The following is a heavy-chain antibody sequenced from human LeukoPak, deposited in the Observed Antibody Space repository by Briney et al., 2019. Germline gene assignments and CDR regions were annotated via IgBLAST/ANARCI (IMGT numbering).Heavy chain of an antibody. CDR2: ISYDGTEK. CDR3: ARDGHGVPLDY. CDR1: GLSFSSYA. Sequence: PGSSLRLSCAASGLSFSSYAMHWVRQAPGEGLEWVAVISYDGTEKYYGDSVKGRFTISRDNSKNTLYLQMNSLRAEDTALYYCARDGHGVPLDYWGQGTLVTVSP. D-gene: IGHD4-17*01. V-gene: IGHV3-30-3*01. J-gene: IGHJ4*02.